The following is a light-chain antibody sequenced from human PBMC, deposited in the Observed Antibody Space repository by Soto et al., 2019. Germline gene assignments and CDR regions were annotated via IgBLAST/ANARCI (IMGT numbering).Light chain of an antibody. J-gene: IGLJ2*01. V-gene: IGLV2-14*01. CDR2: EVS. CDR3: SSDVITSTVI. CDR1: SSDVGGYTY. Sequence: QSVLTQPASVSGSPGQSITISCTGTSSDVGGYTYVSWYQQHPGKAPQLMIYEVSNRPSGVSNRFSGSKSGNTASLTISGLRTEDEADYYCSSDVITSTVIVGGGTKLSFL.